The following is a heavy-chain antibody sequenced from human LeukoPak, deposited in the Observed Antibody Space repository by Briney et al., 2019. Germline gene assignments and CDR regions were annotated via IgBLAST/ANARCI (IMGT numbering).Heavy chain of an antibody. CDR3: ATGYCSGGSCYRLDY. J-gene: IGHJ4*02. Sequence: PGGSLRLSCAASGFTYAMHWVRQAPGKGLEWVALISYDGSNKYYADSVKGRFTISRDNSKNTLYLQMNSLRAEDTAVYYCATGYCSGGSCYRLDYWGQGTLVTVSS. D-gene: IGHD2-15*01. CDR1: GFTYA. CDR2: ISYDGSNK. V-gene: IGHV3-30*04.